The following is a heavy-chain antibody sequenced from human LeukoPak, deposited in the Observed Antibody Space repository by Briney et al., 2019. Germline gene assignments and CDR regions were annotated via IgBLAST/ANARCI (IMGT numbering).Heavy chain of an antibody. CDR2: ISSNGGST. CDR1: GFTFSSYA. Sequence: GGSLRLSCSASGFTFSSYAMHWVRQAPGKGLEYVSAISSNGGSTYYADSVKGRFTISRDNSKNTLYLQMNSLRAEDTAVYYCARELNSYGDDYWGQGTLVTVSS. V-gene: IGHV3-64*04. CDR3: ARELNSYGDDY. J-gene: IGHJ4*02. D-gene: IGHD5-18*01.